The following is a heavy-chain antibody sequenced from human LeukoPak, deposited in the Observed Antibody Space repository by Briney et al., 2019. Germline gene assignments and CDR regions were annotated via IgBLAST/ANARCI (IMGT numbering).Heavy chain of an antibody. J-gene: IGHJ4*02. V-gene: IGHV4-59*01. D-gene: IGHD3-9*01. CDR3: ARQSFLIGYSCLDY. CDR2: IYYSGST. CDR1: GGSISSYY. Sequence: SQTLSLTCTVSGGSISSYYWSWIRQPPGKGLEWIGYIYYSGSTNYNPSLKSRVTISVDTSKNQFSLKLSSVTAADTAVYYCARQSFLIGYSCLDYWGQGTLVTVSS.